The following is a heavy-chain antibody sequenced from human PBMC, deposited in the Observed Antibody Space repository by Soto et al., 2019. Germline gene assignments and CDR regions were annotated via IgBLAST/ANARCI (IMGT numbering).Heavy chain of an antibody. Sequence: ASVKVSCKASGYTFTSYSMHWVLQAPGQRLEWMGWINAGNGNTKYSQKFQGRVTITRDTSASTAYMGLSSLRSEDTAVYYCASGSYYYYYGMDVWGQGTTVTVSS. D-gene: IGHD1-26*01. CDR1: GYTFTSYS. CDR2: INAGNGNT. J-gene: IGHJ6*02. CDR3: ASGSYYYYYGMDV. V-gene: IGHV1-3*01.